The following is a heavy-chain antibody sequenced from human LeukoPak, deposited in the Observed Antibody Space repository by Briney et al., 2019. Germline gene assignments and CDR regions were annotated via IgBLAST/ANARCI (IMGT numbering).Heavy chain of an antibody. CDR1: GFTFSSYG. CDR3: AKAPTGGSGSPPTRELFYYYMDV. J-gene: IGHJ6*03. Sequence: PGGSLRLSCAASGFTFSSYGMSWVRQAPGKGLEWVSAISGSGGSTYYADSVKGRFTISRDNSKNTLYLQMNSLRAEDTAVYYCAKAPTGGSGSPPTRELFYYYMDVWGKGTTVTISS. V-gene: IGHV3-23*01. D-gene: IGHD3-10*01. CDR2: ISGSGGST.